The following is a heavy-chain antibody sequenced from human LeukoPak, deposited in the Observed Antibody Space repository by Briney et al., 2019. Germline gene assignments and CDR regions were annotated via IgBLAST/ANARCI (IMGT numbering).Heavy chain of an antibody. CDR2: ISYDGSNK. Sequence: GGSLRLSCAASGFTFSSYAMHWVRQAPGKGLEWVAFISYDGSNKYYADSVKGRFTISRDNSKNTLYLQMNSLRAEDTAVYYCARVAAAGLGYYYAMDVWGQGTTVTVSS. V-gene: IGHV3-30-3*01. D-gene: IGHD6-13*01. J-gene: IGHJ6*02. CDR3: ARVAAAGLGYYYAMDV. CDR1: GFTFSSYA.